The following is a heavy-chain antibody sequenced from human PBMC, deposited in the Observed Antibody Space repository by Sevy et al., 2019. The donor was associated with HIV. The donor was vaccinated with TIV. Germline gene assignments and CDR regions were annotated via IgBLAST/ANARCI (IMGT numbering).Heavy chain of an antibody. J-gene: IGHJ6*02. CDR1: GGSISDYY. Sequence: AENLSLTCIVSGGSISDYYWSWIRQPPGKGPEGIGYIYYSGSTKYNPSLKSRVTISADTSKNQFSLKLSSVTAADTAGYNCARVNYDSSGYYATDYGMDVGGQGTTVYVSS. V-gene: IGHV4-59*01. CDR2: IYYSGST. CDR3: ARVNYDSSGYYATDYGMDV. D-gene: IGHD3-22*01.